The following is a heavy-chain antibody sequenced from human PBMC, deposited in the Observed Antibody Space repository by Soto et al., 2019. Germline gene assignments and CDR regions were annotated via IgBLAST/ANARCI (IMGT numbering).Heavy chain of an antibody. J-gene: IGHJ4*02. Sequence: QLQLQESGSGLVKPSQTLSLTCAVSGGSISGTTYSWSWIRQPPGKGLEWIGYIYDSGNTYYNPSLKSQHSISVDRSKNQFSLKLSSVTAADTAVYYCARGQGAAAGHSNFDYWGQGALVTVSS. CDR2: IYDSGNT. D-gene: IGHD6-13*01. V-gene: IGHV4-30-2*01. CDR1: GGSISGTTYS. CDR3: ARGQGAAAGHSNFDY.